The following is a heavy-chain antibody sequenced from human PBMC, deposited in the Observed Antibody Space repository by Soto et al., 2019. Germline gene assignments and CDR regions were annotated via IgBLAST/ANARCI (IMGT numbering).Heavy chain of an antibody. Sequence: ASVKVSCKASGYTFTSYAMHWVRQAPGQRLEWMGWINAGNGNTKYSQKFQGRVTITRDTSASTAYMELSSLRSEDTAVYYCARTENIVVVIANFDYWGQGTLVTVSS. D-gene: IGHD2-21*01. CDR3: ARTENIVVVIANFDY. V-gene: IGHV1-3*01. CDR2: INAGNGNT. J-gene: IGHJ4*02. CDR1: GYTFTSYA.